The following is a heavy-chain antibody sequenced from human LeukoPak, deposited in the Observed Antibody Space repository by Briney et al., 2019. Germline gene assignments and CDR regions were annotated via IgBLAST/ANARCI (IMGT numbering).Heavy chain of an antibody. CDR1: GGSVSRDVYY. V-gene: IGHV4-31*03. J-gene: IGHJ4*02. Sequence: SLRSPVSGGSVSRDVYYWSWIRQHPGKGLEWIGYIYHSGSTDYNPSLKGRVSMSVDTSKNQFSLNLSSVTAADTAVYYCIAMVRGVTNKDYWGQGTLVTVSS. CDR3: IAMVRGVTNKDY. D-gene: IGHD3-10*01. CDR2: IYHSGST.